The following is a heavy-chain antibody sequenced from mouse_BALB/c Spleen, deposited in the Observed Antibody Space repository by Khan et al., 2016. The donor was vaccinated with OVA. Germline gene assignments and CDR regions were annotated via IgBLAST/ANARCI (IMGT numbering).Heavy chain of an antibody. CDR1: GFTFSSYG. D-gene: IGHD1-1*01. Sequence: EVQVVESGGDLVQPGGSRKLSCAASGFTFSSYGMHWVRQAPEKGLEWVAYICGDSNTIYYADTVKGRFTISRANPRNTLFLQMTSLMSEDTSMYYCATSYFYGYYFDYWGPGTTLTVSA. CDR3: ATSYFYGYYFDY. J-gene: IGHJ2*01. V-gene: IGHV5-17*02. CDR2: ICGDSNTI.